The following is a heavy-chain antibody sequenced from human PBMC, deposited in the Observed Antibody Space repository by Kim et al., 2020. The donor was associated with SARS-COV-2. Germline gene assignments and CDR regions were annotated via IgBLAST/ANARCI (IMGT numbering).Heavy chain of an antibody. Sequence: GGSLRLSCAASGFTFSSYGMHWVRQAPGKGLEWVAVISYDGSNKYYADSVKGRFTISRDNSKNTLYLQMNSLRAEDTAVYYCAKLIVGATTGDDYWGQGTLVTVSS. D-gene: IGHD1-26*01. J-gene: IGHJ4*02. CDR1: GFTFSSYG. CDR3: AKLIVGATTGDDY. CDR2: ISYDGSNK. V-gene: IGHV3-30*18.